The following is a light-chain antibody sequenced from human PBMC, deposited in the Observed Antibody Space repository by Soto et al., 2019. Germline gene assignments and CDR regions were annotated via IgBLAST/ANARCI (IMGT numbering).Light chain of an antibody. CDR2: AVT. CDR3: ASYTSSSTYV. V-gene: IGLV2-14*01. CDR1: NSDVGKFDY. J-gene: IGLJ1*01. Sequence: QSVLTQPASVSASPGQSITISCTGTNSDVGKFDYVSWYQHHPGKAPKLVISAVTRRSSGVSDRFSGSKSGNTATLTISGLQAEDEADYYCASYTSSSTYVFGTGTKVTVL.